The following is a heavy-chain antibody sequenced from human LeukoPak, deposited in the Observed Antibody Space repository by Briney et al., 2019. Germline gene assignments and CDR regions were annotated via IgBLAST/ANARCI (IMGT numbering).Heavy chain of an antibody. CDR1: GFTFSSYS. V-gene: IGHV3-21*01. CDR3: ARSYDLLNCYYGMDV. Sequence: TGGSLRLSCAASGFTFSSYSMNWVRQAPEKGLEWVSSISSSSSYIYYADSVKGRFTISRDNAKNSLYLQMNSLRAEDTAVYYCARSYDLLNCYYGMDVWGQGTTVTVSS. J-gene: IGHJ6*02. D-gene: IGHD3-16*01. CDR2: ISSSSSYI.